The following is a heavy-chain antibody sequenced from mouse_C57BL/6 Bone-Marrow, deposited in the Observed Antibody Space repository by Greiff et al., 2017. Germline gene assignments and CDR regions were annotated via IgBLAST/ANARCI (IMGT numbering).Heavy chain of an antibody. CDR1: GYAFTNYL. CDR3: ARRNDYEFDY. Sequence: VQLQQSGAELVRPGTSVKVSCKASGYAFTNYLIEWVKQRPGQGLEWIGEINPGSGGTNYNEKFKGKATLTADKSSSTAYMQLSSLTSEDSAVYFCARRNDYEFDYWGQGTTLTVSS. V-gene: IGHV1-54*01. D-gene: IGHD2-4*01. CDR2: INPGSGGT. J-gene: IGHJ2*01.